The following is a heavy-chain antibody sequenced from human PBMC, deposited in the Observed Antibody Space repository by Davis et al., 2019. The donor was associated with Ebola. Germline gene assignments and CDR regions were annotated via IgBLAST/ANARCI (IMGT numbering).Heavy chain of an antibody. Sequence: MPSETLSLTCAVYGGSFSGYYWSWIRQPPGKGLEWIGEINHSGSTNYNPSLKSRVTISVDTSKNQFSLKLSSVTAADTAVYYCARGWGYCSSTSCHPLNIRYYYYGMDVWGQGTTVTVSS. CDR2: INHSGST. CDR1: GGSFSGYY. J-gene: IGHJ6*02. D-gene: IGHD2-2*01. CDR3: ARGWGYCSSTSCHPLNIRYYYYGMDV. V-gene: IGHV4-34*01.